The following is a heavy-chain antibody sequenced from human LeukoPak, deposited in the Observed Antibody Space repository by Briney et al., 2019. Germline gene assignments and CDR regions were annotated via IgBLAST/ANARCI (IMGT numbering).Heavy chain of an antibody. D-gene: IGHD6-19*01. CDR3: ARGGSGWPIDY. Sequence: PGGSPRLSCAASGFTFSSYAMHWVRQAPGKGLEWVAVISYDGSNKYYADSVKGRFTISRDNSKNTLYLQMNSLRAEDTAVYYCARGGSGWPIDYWGQGTLVTVSS. CDR1: GFTFSSYA. J-gene: IGHJ4*02. CDR2: ISYDGSNK. V-gene: IGHV3-30*04.